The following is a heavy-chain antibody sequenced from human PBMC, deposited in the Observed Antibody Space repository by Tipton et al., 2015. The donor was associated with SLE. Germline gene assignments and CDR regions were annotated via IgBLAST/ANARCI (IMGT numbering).Heavy chain of an antibody. CDR3: ARHGGASIITSDNWFDP. V-gene: IGHV4-34*01. D-gene: IGHD3-22*01. CDR1: GGSFTAYY. Sequence: TLSLTCAVYGGSFTAYYWTWIRQSPDKGLEWIGEIDHTGSTHYNPSLESRVTISVDTSKNQFSLKLTSVTAADTAVYYCARHGGASIITSDNWFDPWGPGTLVTVSS. J-gene: IGHJ5*02. CDR2: IDHTGST.